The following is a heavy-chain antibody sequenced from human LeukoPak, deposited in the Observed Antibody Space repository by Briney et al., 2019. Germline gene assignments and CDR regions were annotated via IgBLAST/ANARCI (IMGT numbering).Heavy chain of an antibody. J-gene: IGHJ4*02. V-gene: IGHV3-74*01. Sequence: GGSLRLSCAASGFTFSSYWMHWVRQAPGKGLVWVPRINSDGSSTSYADSVKGRFTISRDNAKNTLYLQMNSLRAEDTAVYYCARDLRMGYYGSGSCFDYWGQGTLVTVSS. CDR1: GFTFSSYW. D-gene: IGHD3-10*01. CDR3: ARDLRMGYYGSGSCFDY. CDR2: INSDGSST.